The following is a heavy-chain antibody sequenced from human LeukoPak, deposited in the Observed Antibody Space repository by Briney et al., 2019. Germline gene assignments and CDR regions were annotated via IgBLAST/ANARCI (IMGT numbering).Heavy chain of an antibody. CDR2: IYYNGST. J-gene: IGHJ2*01. CDR1: GGSISSYY. D-gene: IGHD5-24*01. V-gene: IGHV4-59*01. Sequence: PSETLSLTCTVSGGSISSYYWSWIRQPPGKGLEWIGYIYYNGSTNYNPSLKSRVTISVDTSKNQFSLKLSSVTAADTAVYYCARDPRDDLFDLWGRGTLVTVSS. CDR3: ARDPRDDLFDL.